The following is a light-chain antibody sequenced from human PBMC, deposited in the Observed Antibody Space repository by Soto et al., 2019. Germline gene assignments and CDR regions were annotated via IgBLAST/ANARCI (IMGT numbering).Light chain of an antibody. V-gene: IGLV1-51*01. CDR1: SSNIGNNY. Sequence: QSVLTQPPSVSAAPGQKVTISCSGSSSNIGNNYVSWYQQLPGTAPKLLIYDGNKRPSGIPDRFSGSKSGTSATLGITGLQTGDEADYYCGTWDSSLSAVVFGGGTKVTVL. CDR3: GTWDSSLSAVV. J-gene: IGLJ2*01. CDR2: DGN.